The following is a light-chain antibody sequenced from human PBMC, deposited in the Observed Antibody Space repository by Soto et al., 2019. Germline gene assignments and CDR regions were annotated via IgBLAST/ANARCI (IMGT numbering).Light chain of an antibody. J-gene: IGKJ1*01. V-gene: IGKV1-13*02. CDR2: DAY. CDR3: QQYNSYWGT. Sequence: AIQLTQSPSSLSASVGDRVTITCRASQGISSALAWYQQKPGKAPKLLIYDAYSLESGVQSRFSGSGSGTDFTLTIRSLQPEDFATYYCQQYNSYWGTFGQGTKVDIK. CDR1: QGISSA.